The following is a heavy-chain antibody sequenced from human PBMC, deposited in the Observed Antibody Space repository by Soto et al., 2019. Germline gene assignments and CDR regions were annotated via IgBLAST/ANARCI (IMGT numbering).Heavy chain of an antibody. D-gene: IGHD1-26*01. J-gene: IGHJ4*02. V-gene: IGHV1-18*01. CDR1: GYTFTSYG. CDR2: INAYNGNT. CDR3: ARGDRSPNY. Sequence: QVQLVQSGGEVKKPGASVKVSCKASGYTFTSYGITWVRQAPGQGLEWIGHINAYNGNTNYAQNLQDRVTMTTDTYTSTAYMELRSLRSDDTAVYYCARGDRSPNYWGQGTLVTVSS.